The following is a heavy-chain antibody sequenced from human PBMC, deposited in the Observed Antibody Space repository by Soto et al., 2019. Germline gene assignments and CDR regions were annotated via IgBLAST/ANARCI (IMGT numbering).Heavy chain of an antibody. CDR1: GFYLSRYS. V-gene: IGHV4-34*01. CDR3: ARGTTGRSAYYYEGRAERLDY. J-gene: IGHJ4*02. Sequence: SATPYLPSCFYGFYLSRYSWTCVRPPPGKGLDWIVEFNHSGTTKYTPSLESRVTISADTSKNQFSLRLTSVTAADTAVYYCARGTTGRSAYYYEGRAERLDYWGQGALVTGSS. CDR2: FNHSGTT. D-gene: IGHD3-22*01.